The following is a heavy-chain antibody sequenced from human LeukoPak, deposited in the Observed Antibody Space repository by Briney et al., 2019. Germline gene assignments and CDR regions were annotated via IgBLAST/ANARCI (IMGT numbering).Heavy chain of an antibody. V-gene: IGHV3-23*01. CDR2: ISGSGGST. D-gene: IGHD6-19*01. CDR3: AKALPGGWYGY. Sequence: PGGSLRLSCAASGFTFRSYWMTWVRQAPWKGLEWVSAISGSGGSTYYADSVKGRFTISRDNSKNTLYLQMNSLRAEDTAVYYCAKALPGGWYGYWGQGTLVTVSS. CDR1: GFTFRSYW. J-gene: IGHJ4*02.